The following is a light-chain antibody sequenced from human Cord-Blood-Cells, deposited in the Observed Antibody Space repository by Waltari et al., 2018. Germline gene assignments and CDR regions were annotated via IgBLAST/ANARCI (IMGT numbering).Light chain of an antibody. CDR3: QQYNNWPPIT. V-gene: IGKV3-15*01. J-gene: IGKJ5*01. CDR1: QSVSSN. CDR2: GAS. Sequence: EIVMTQSPATLSVSPGETATLSCRPSQSVSSNLAWYQQKPGQAPRILIYGASTRATGIPARISGSGSGTEFTLTISSLQSEDFAVYYCQQYNNWPPITFGQGTRLEIK.